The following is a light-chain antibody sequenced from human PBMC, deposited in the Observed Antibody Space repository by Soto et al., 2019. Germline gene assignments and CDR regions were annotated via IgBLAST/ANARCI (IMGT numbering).Light chain of an antibody. CDR1: QSIRSH. V-gene: IGKV1-39*01. J-gene: IGKJ3*01. CDR3: QQSFPSPFT. Sequence: DIQMTQSPSSLSASVGGRVSITCRASQSIRSHLNWYQQKAGKAPKVLIYAASSLQGGVPSRFSGSGSGTDFTLTIKSLQPEDFATYYCQQSFPSPFTFGPGTKVDIK. CDR2: AAS.